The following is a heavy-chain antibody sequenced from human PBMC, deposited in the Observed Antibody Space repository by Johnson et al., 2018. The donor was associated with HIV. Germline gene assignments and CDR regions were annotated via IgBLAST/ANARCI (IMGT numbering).Heavy chain of an antibody. V-gene: IGHV3-30-3*01. J-gene: IGHJ3*02. Sequence: QMQLVESGGGVVQPGRSLRLSCAASGFTFSSYAMHWVRQAPGKGLELVAVISYDGSNKYYADSVKGRFTISRDNSKNALYLQMNSLRAEDTAVYYCARALTTDAFDIWGQGTMVTVSS. D-gene: IGHD4-17*01. CDR3: ARALTTDAFDI. CDR2: ISYDGSNK. CDR1: GFTFSSYA.